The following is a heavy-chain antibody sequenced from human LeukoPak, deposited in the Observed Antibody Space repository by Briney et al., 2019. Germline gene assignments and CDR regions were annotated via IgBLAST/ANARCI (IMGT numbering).Heavy chain of an antibody. D-gene: IGHD6-19*01. V-gene: IGHV3-21*01. J-gene: IGHJ4*02. CDR2: ISSSSSYI. CDR1: GLTFRTYS. Sequence: PGGSLRLSCAASGLTFRTYSMNWVRQAPGKGLEWVSSISSSSSYIYYADSVKGRFTISRDNAKNSLYLQMNSLRAEDTAVYYCARAPSPLAVAGTDYWGQGTLVTVSS. CDR3: ARAPSPLAVAGTDY.